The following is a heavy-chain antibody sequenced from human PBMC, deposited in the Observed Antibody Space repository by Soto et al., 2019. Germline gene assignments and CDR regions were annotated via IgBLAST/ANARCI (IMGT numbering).Heavy chain of an antibody. D-gene: IGHD3-9*01. V-gene: IGHV3-30-3*01. CDR1: GFTFSSYA. J-gene: IGHJ4*02. Sequence: LRLSCAAPGFTFSSYAMHWVRQAPGKGLEWVAVISYDGSNKYYADSVKGRFTISRDNSKNTLYLQMNSLRAEDTAVYYCAREFESYWGQGTLVTVSS. CDR3: AREFESY. CDR2: ISYDGSNK.